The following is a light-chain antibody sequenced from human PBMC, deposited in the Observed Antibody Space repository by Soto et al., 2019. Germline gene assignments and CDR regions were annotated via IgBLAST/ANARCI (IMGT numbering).Light chain of an antibody. Sequence: EIVLTQSPGTLSLSPGERATLSCRASQSVSSNYLVWYQQKPGQAPRLVIYDASSRATGIPDRFSGSGSGTDFTLTISRLEPEDFAVYYCQQYGSSPTWTFGQGTKVDSK. J-gene: IGKJ1*01. CDR2: DAS. CDR1: QSVSSNY. CDR3: QQYGSSPTWT. V-gene: IGKV3-20*01.